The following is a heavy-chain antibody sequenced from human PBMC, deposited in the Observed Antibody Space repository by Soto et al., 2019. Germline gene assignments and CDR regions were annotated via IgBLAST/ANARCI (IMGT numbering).Heavy chain of an antibody. CDR1: GFTFSSYW. CDR2: IKQDGSEK. Sequence: GGSLRLSCAASGFTFSSYWMSWVRQAPGKGLEWVANIKQDGSEKYYVDSVKGRFTISRDNAKNSLYLQMNSLRAEDTAVYYCARDSSGYSYYYNAFDIWGQGTMVTVSS. V-gene: IGHV3-7*01. D-gene: IGHD5-18*01. CDR3: ARDSSGYSYYYNAFDI. J-gene: IGHJ3*02.